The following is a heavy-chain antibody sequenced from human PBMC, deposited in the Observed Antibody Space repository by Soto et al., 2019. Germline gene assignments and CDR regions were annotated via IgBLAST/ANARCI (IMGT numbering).Heavy chain of an antibody. CDR1: GGSISSGGYY. CDR2: IYYSGST. Sequence: PSETLSLTCTVSGGSISSGGYYWSWIRQHPGKGLEWIGYIYYSGSTYYNPSLKSRVTISVDTSKNQFSLKLSSVTAADTAVYYCARDLGDGLRAFDIWGQGTMVTVS. D-gene: IGHD3-16*01. V-gene: IGHV4-31*03. CDR3: ARDLGDGLRAFDI. J-gene: IGHJ3*02.